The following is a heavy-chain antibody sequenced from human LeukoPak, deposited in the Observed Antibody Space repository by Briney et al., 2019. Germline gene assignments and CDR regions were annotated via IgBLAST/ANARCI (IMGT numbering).Heavy chain of an antibody. CDR1: GFTFSSYG. CDR2: ISGSGGST. CDR3: AKDRGYYYYYMDV. D-gene: IGHD3-16*01. V-gene: IGHV3-23*01. Sequence: GGSLRLSCAASGFTFSSYGMSWVRQAPGKGLERVSAISGSGGSTYYADSVKGRFTISRDNSKNTLYLQMNSLRAEDTAVYYCAKDRGYYYYYMDVWGKGTTVTVSS. J-gene: IGHJ6*03.